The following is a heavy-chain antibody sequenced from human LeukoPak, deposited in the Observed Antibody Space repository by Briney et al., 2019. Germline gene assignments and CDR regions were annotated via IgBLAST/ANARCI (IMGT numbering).Heavy chain of an antibody. V-gene: IGHV3-30-3*01. CDR2: ISYDGSNK. D-gene: IGHD6-25*01. Sequence: PGRSLRLSCAASGFTFSSYAMHWVRQAPGKGLEWVAVISYDGSNKYYADSVKGRFTISRDNSKNTLYLQMNSLRAEDTAVYYCARDRLWGQRLAHDAFDIWGQGTMVTVSS. CDR3: ARDRLWGQRLAHDAFDI. J-gene: IGHJ3*02. CDR1: GFTFSSYA.